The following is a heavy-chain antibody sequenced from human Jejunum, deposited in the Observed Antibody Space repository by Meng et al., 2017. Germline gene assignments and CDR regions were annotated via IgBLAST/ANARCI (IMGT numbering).Heavy chain of an antibody. V-gene: IGHV4-34*01. J-gene: IGHJ4*02. D-gene: IGHD6-6*01. CDR3: ARGSIADRLSD. Sequence: QVQVQQWGAGLFKPSETLSLTCTVYGGSFSGYYWSWIRQPPGKGLEWIGEINHSGSTSYNPSLKSRVTMSLDTSKNQFSLELSSVTAADTAVYYCARGSIADRLSDWGQGTLVTVSS. CDR2: INHSGST. CDR1: GGSFSGYY.